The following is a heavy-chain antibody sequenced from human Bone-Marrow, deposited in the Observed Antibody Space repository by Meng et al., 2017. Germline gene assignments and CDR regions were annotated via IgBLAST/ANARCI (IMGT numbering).Heavy chain of an antibody. J-gene: IGHJ4*02. CDR1: GGSFSGYY. CDR2: INHSGST. CDR3: ARGLARYCTNGVCYKRRHYYDY. Sequence: QVPLQRWGEGPLKPSETLPLTCAVYGGSFSGYYWSWIRQPPGKGLEWIGEINHSGSTNYNPSLKSRITISVDTSKNQFSLKLSSVTAADTAVYYCARGLARYCTNGVCYKRRHYYDYWGQGTLVTVSS. V-gene: IGHV4-34*01. D-gene: IGHD2-8*01.